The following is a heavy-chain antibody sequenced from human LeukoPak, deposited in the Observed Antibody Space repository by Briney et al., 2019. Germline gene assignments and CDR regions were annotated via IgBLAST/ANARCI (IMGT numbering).Heavy chain of an antibody. CDR3: ARGREFDP. CDR2: INPYNGNT. J-gene: IGHJ5*02. CDR1: GYSFTDYA. V-gene: IGHV1-18*01. Sequence: ASVRVSCKASGYSFTDYAVSWVRQAPGLGLQWMGWINPYNGNTKFTLSFQDRVTLTTDTSTDTAYMELRSLKSDDTAVYYCARGREFDPWGQGTLVTVSS.